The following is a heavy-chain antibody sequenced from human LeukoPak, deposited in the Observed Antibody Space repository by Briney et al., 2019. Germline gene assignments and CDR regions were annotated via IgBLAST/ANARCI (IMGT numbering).Heavy chain of an antibody. Sequence: GGSLRLSCAASGFTFSSYGMHWVRQAPGKGLEWVAVIWYDGSNKYYADSVKGRFTISRDNSKHTLYLQMNSLRAEDTAVYYCARDQERGIAVAGTYYYYGMDVWGQGTTVTVSS. V-gene: IGHV3-33*01. J-gene: IGHJ6*02. CDR1: GFTFSSYG. D-gene: IGHD6-19*01. CDR3: ARDQERGIAVAGTYYYYGMDV. CDR2: IWYDGSNK.